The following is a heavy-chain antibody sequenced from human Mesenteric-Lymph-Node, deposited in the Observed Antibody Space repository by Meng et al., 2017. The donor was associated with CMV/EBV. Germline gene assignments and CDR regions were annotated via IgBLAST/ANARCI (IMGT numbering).Heavy chain of an antibody. CDR3: ARGAGIAVIYGMDV. J-gene: IGHJ6*02. V-gene: IGHV3-7*01. Sequence: GESLKISCAASGFTFSSYWMSWVRQAPGKGLEWVANIKQDGSEKYYVDSVKGRFTISRDNAKNSLYLQMNSLRAEDTAVYYCARGAGIAVIYGMDVWGQGTTVTVSS. D-gene: IGHD6-19*01. CDR1: GFTFSSYW. CDR2: IKQDGSEK.